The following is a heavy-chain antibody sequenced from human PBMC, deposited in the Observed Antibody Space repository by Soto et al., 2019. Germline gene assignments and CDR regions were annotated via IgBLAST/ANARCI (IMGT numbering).Heavy chain of an antibody. D-gene: IGHD2-21*02. V-gene: IGHV4-39*01. CDR2: VYYNGMT. CDR3: ARVLFRGGPSTAFDS. J-gene: IGHJ4*02. CDR1: GDSISRSDYY. Sequence: SETLSLTCTVSGDSISRSDYYWGWLRQTPGKKLDWIGSVYYNGMTYYNPPFNTRATVFVDTSKNQFSLRLTSLTAADTALYYCARVLFRGGPSTAFDSWGQGTLVTVSS.